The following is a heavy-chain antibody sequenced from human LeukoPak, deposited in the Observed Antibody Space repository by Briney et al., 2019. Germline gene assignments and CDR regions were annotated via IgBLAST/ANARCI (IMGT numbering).Heavy chain of an antibody. Sequence: SGPTLVNPTQTLTLTCTFSGCSLSTSGVDVGWIRQPPGKALEWLALIYCNDDKRYSPSLKNRLTITKDTCRNQLVLTMPNMDPVDTATYYCAHGHPSSWQSFDYWGQGTLVTVSS. CDR3: AHGHPSSWQSFDY. D-gene: IGHD6-13*01. J-gene: IGHJ4*02. V-gene: IGHV2-5*01. CDR1: GCSLSTSGVD. CDR2: IYCNDDK.